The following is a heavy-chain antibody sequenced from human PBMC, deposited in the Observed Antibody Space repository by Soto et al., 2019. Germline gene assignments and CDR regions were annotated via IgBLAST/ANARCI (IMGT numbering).Heavy chain of an antibody. D-gene: IGHD2-2*01. CDR2: IYPGDSDT. CDR1: AYTSTRYW. J-gene: IGHJ5*02. V-gene: IGHV5-51*01. Sequence: GDSLKISGKRSAYTSTRYWIAWVPQMPGKGLEWMGIIYPGDSDTRYSPSFEGQVGISVDKSISTAYLQWRSLKASDTAMYYCARRGCTSTTCQNWLDPWGQGTLVTVSS. CDR3: ARRGCTSTTCQNWLDP.